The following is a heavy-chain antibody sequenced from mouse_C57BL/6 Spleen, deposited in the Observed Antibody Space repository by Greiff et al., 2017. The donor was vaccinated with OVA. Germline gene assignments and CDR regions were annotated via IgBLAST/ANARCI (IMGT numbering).Heavy chain of an antibody. J-gene: IGHJ3*01. CDR1: GYTFTSYD. V-gene: IGHV1-85*01. CDR2: IYPRDGST. Sequence: QVHVKQSGPELVKPGASVKLSCKASGYTFTSYDINWVKQRPGQGLEWIGWIYPRDGSTKYNEKFKGKATLTVDTSSSTAYMELHSLTSEDSAVYFCARPIYYGSNQFAYWGQGTLVTVSA. D-gene: IGHD1-1*01. CDR3: ARPIYYGSNQFAY.